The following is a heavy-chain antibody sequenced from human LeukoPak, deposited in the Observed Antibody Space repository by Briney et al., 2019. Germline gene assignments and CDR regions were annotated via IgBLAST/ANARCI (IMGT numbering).Heavy chain of an antibody. Sequence: PGGSLRLSCAASGFTFSSYAMSWVRQAPGKGLEWVSAISGSGGSTHYADSVKGRFTISRDNSKNTLYLQMNSLRAEDTAVYYCAKAKLPLLGYFDYWGQGTLVTVSS. CDR2: ISGSGGST. V-gene: IGHV3-23*01. CDR3: AKAKLPLLGYFDY. CDR1: GFTFSSYA. J-gene: IGHJ4*02.